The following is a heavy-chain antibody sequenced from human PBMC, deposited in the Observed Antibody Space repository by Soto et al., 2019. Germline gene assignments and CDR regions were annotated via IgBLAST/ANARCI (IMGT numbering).Heavy chain of an antibody. V-gene: IGHV3-23*01. D-gene: IGHD6-13*01. CDR2: ISGSGGST. CDR1: GFTFSSYA. CDR3: AKVAGIAAAGTLNWFDP. J-gene: IGHJ5*02. Sequence: GGSLRLCCAASGFTFSSYAMSWVRQAPGKGLEWVSAISGSGGSTYDADSVKGRFTISRDNSKNTLYLQMNSLRAEDTAVYYCAKVAGIAAAGTLNWFDPWGQGTLVTVSS.